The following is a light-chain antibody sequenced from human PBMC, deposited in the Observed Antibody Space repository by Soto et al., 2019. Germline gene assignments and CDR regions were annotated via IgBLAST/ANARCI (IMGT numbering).Light chain of an antibody. CDR1: QDISNY. CDR2: AAS. V-gene: IGKV1-16*02. J-gene: IGKJ4*01. Sequence: DIQMTQSPSSLSASVGDRVTITCRASQDISNYLAWFQQRPGEAPKSLIYAASTLQSGVPSKFSGSGSGTDFTLTISSLQPEDFATYYCQQHHSYPLTFGGGTKVEI. CDR3: QQHHSYPLT.